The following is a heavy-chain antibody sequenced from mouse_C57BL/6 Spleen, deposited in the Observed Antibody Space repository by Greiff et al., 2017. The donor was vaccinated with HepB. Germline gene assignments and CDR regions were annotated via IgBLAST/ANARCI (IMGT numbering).Heavy chain of an antibody. CDR3: ATWLLLYWYFDV. J-gene: IGHJ1*03. CDR2: ISYDGSN. V-gene: IGHV3-6*01. D-gene: IGHD2-3*01. CDR1: GYSITSGYF. Sequence: DVHLVESGPGLVKPSQSLSLTCSVTGYSITSGYFWNWIRQFPGNKLEWMGYISYDGSNNYNPSLKNRISITRDTSKNQFFLKLNSVTTEDTATYYCATWLLLYWYFDVWGTGTTVTVSS.